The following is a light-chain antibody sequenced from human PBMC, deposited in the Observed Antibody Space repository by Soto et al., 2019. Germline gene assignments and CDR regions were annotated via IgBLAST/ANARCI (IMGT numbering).Light chain of an antibody. CDR3: QQYYSYPT. CDR2: AAS. CDR1: HSVNGGY. Sequence: ARRYKLSRRASHSVNGGYLAWYQQKPGQAPRLLIYAASSRATGIPDRFSGSGSGTDFTLTIRCLQSEDFATYYCQQYYSYPTFGQGTRLEIK. J-gene: IGKJ5*01. V-gene: IGKV3-20*01.